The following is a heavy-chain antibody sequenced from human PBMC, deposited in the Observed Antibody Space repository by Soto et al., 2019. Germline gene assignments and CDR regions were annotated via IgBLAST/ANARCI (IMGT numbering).Heavy chain of an antibody. V-gene: IGHV3-30*03. D-gene: IGHD3-9*01. J-gene: IGHJ4*02. Sequence: QVQLVESGGGVVQPGRSLRLSCAASGFTFSRYGMHWVRQAPGKGLEWAAVISYDGSNKYYADSVKGRFTISRDNSKNTLYLQMNSLRAEDTAVYYCARDPRTYYDILTGYRAGDYWGQGTLVTVSS. CDR1: GFTFSRYG. CDR2: ISYDGSNK. CDR3: ARDPRTYYDILTGYRAGDY.